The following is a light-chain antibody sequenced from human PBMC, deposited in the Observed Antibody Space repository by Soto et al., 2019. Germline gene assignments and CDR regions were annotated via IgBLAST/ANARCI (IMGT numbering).Light chain of an antibody. J-gene: IGKJ1*01. V-gene: IGKV3-15*01. Sequence: EIVLTHSPGTLSLCPGERATLSCRASQSVTSDLAWYQQKSGQPPRLLIFDASTRATGVPARFIGSGSGTEFTLTISSLQSEDFGFYYCQQYYNWPWTFGQGTKVDIK. CDR1: QSVTSD. CDR3: QQYYNWPWT. CDR2: DAS.